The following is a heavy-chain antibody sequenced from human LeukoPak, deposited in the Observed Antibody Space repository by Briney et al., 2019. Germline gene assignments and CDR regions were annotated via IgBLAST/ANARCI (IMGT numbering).Heavy chain of an antibody. V-gene: IGHV4-39*01. CDR2: IYYSGST. CDR1: GGSISSYY. J-gene: IGHJ4*02. D-gene: IGHD2-2*01. CDR3: ARGNWDIVVVPAARKFDY. Sequence: SETLSLTCTVSGGSISSYYWSWIRQPPGKGLEWIGSIYYSGSTYYNPSLKSRVTISVDTSKNQFSLRLSSVTAADTAVYYCARGNWDIVVVPAARKFDYWGQGTLVTVSS.